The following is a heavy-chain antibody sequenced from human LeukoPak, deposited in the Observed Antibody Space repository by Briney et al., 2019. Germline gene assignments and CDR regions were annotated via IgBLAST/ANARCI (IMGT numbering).Heavy chain of an antibody. Sequence: ASVKVSCRASGYTFTSYDINWVRQAPGQGLEWMGWMNPNGGNTGYAQKFQGRVTITRNTSISTAYMELRSLRSDDTAVYYCARDRAARPQLNMDVWGKGTTVTVSS. D-gene: IGHD6-6*01. J-gene: IGHJ6*03. CDR2: MNPNGGNT. CDR1: GYTFTSYD. V-gene: IGHV1-8*03. CDR3: ARDRAARPQLNMDV.